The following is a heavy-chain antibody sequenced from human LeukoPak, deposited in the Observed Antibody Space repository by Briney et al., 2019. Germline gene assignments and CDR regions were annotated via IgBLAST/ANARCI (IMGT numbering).Heavy chain of an antibody. D-gene: IGHD3-22*01. Sequence: GRSLRLSCAASGFTFSSYGMHWVRQAPGKGLEWVAVIWYDGSNKYYADSVKGRFTISRDNSKNTLYLQMNSLRAEDTAVYYWARDSQYYGRRGSGDYWGQGTLVTVSS. V-gene: IGHV3-33*01. CDR2: IWYDGSNK. CDR1: GFTFSSYG. J-gene: IGHJ4*02. CDR3: ARDSQYYGRRGSGDY.